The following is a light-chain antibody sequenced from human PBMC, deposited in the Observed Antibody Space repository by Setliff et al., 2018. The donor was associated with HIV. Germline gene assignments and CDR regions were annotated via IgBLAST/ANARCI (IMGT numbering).Light chain of an antibody. Sequence: QSVLTQPASVSGSPGQSITISCTGTSSDVGNFKLVSWYQQPPGKAPKVIIYEVNKRPSGVSNRFSASISGNTASLTISGLQPEDEADYYCSSYAGSTNVFGTGTKVTVL. CDR2: EVN. J-gene: IGLJ1*01. CDR3: SSYAGSTNV. V-gene: IGLV2-23*02. CDR1: SSDVGNFKL.